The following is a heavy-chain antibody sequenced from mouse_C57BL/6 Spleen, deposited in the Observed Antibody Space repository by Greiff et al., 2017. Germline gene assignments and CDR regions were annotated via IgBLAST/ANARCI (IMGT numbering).Heavy chain of an antibody. CDR3: ARKGSVRDY. Sequence: VQLQQSGAELVRPGTSVKVSCKASGYAFTNYLIEWVKQRPGQGLEWIGVINPGSGGTNYNEKFKGKATLTADKSSSTAYMQLSSLTSEDSAVYFCARKGSVRDYWGQGTTLTVSS. V-gene: IGHV1-54*01. CDR2: INPGSGGT. J-gene: IGHJ2*01. CDR1: GYAFTNYL.